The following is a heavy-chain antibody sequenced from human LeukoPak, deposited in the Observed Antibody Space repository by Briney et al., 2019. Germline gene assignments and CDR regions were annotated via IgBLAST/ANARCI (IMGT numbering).Heavy chain of an antibody. CDR1: GGSISSYY. Sequence: SETLSLTCTVSGGSISSYYWSWIRQPPGKGLEWIGYIYYSGTTKYNPSLKSRVTISVDTSKNQFSLKLSSVTAADTAVYYCARHIKIVLNAYAFDIWGQGTMVTVSS. CDR2: IYYSGTT. J-gene: IGHJ3*02. V-gene: IGHV4-59*08. CDR3: ARHIKIVLNAYAFDI. D-gene: IGHD2/OR15-2a*01.